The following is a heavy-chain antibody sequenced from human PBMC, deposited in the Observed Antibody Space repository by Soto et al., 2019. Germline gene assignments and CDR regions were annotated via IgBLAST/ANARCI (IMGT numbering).Heavy chain of an antibody. CDR2: TYYRTRWYY. J-gene: IGHJ6*03. D-gene: IGHD1-7*01. Sequence: QVQLQESGPGLVKPSQTLSLPWVISGESVSSNSAAWNWIRQSPSRGLEWLGRTYYRTRWYYDYAVSVRSRITVNPDTSKNQFSLQLTSVTPEDTAVYYCAGTTSHYWYYMDVWGKGTTVTVAS. CDR1: GESVSSNSAA. CDR3: AGTTSHYWYYMDV. V-gene: IGHV6-1*01.